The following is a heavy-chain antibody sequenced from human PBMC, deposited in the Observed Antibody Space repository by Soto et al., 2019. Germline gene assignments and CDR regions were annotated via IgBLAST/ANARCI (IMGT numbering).Heavy chain of an antibody. J-gene: IGHJ3*02. D-gene: IGHD4-17*01. CDR2: ISYDGSNK. V-gene: IGHV3-30-3*01. Sequence: GGSLRLSCAASGFTFSSYAMHWVRQAPGKGLEWVAVISYDGSNKYYADSVKGRFTISRDNSKNTLYLQMNSLRAEDTAVYYCARDKATVTTNAFDIWGQGTMVTVSS. CDR1: GFTFSSYA. CDR3: ARDKATVTTNAFDI.